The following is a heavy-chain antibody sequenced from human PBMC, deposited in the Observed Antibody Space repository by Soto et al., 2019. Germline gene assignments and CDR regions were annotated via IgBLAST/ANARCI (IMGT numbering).Heavy chain of an antibody. CDR2: INSGGGTT. V-gene: IGHV3-23*01. Sequence: PGGSLRLSCAASGFTFNRYTMTWVRQAPGKGLEWVSGINSGGGTTYYADSVKGRFTISRDNSKNTVYMQMSSLRAEDTAVYFCAKDQRSSGWPLASWGQGTLVTVSS. CDR1: GFTFNRYT. J-gene: IGHJ4*02. D-gene: IGHD6-19*01. CDR3: AKDQRSSGWPLAS.